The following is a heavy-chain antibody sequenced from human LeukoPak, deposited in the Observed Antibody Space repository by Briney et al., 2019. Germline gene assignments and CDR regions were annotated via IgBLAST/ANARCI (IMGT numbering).Heavy chain of an antibody. CDR2: ISSSSSGYT. V-gene: IGHV3-11*06. Sequence: PGGSLRLSCATSGFTFGDYFVTWIRQTPGKGLELVSYISSSSSGYTNYADSVRGRFTISRDNAKNSLFLQMNSLRTEDTAVYYCAVSATSGSIDYWGQGTLVTVSS. D-gene: IGHD3-3*01. J-gene: IGHJ4*02. CDR1: GFTFGDYF. CDR3: AVSATSGSIDY.